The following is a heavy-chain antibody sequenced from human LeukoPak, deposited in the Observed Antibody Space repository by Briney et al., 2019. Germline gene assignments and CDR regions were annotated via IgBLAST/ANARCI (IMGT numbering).Heavy chain of an antibody. CDR1: RRTFSSYA. CDR3: ARMAGYCSGGSCYLGYFDY. Sequence: ASVEVPCNTSRRTFSSYAISWVRQASGQGLEWRGRIIPILGIANHAQMLQGRVTINADESTRTAYIELRSQRSEDTAVYYCARMAGYCSGGSCYLGYFDYWGQGTLVTVSS. V-gene: IGHV1-69*04. D-gene: IGHD2-15*01. CDR2: IIPILGIA. J-gene: IGHJ4*02.